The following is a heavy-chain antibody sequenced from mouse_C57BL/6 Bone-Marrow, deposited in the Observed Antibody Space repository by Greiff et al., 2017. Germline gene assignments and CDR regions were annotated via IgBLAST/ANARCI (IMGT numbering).Heavy chain of an antibody. V-gene: IGHV5-17*01. CDR3: ARGTRFAY. CDR2: ISSGSSTI. CDR1: GFTFSDYG. D-gene: IGHD3-3*01. J-gene: IGHJ3*01. Sequence: VQLVESGGGLVKPGGSLKLSCAASGFTFSDYGMHWVRQAPEKGLEWVAYISSGSSTIYYADTVKGRFTISRDNAKNTLFLQLTSLRVEDTAMYYCARGTRFAYWGQGTLVTVSA.